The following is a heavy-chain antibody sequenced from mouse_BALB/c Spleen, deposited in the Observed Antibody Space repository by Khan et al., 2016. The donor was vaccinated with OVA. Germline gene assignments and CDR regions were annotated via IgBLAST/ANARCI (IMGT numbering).Heavy chain of an antibody. CDR2: ISTYYGDA. D-gene: IGHD1-3*01. CDR1: GYTFTDYA. J-gene: IGHJ3*01. V-gene: IGHV1S137*01. CDR3: VGGSGNARVDY. Sequence: VQLQESGAELVRPGVSVKISCKGSGYTFTDYAMHWVNQSHAKSLEWIAVISTYYGDASYNQKFKGKTTMTVDKSSSNAYMELARLTSEDSGSYDCVGGSGNARVDYWGQGTLVTVSA.